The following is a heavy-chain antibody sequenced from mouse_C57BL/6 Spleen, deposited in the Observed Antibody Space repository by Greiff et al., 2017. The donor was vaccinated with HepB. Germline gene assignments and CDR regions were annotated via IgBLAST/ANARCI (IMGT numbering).Heavy chain of an antibody. J-gene: IGHJ4*01. Sequence: EVMLVESGGGLVKPGGSLKLSCAASGFTFSSYTMSWVRQTPEKRLEWVATISGGGGNTYYPDSVKGRFTISRDNAKNTLYLQMSSLRSEDTALYYCARQDYYGFYAMDYWGQGTSVTVSS. V-gene: IGHV5-9*01. D-gene: IGHD1-1*01. CDR3: ARQDYYGFYAMDY. CDR1: GFTFSSYT. CDR2: ISGGGGNT.